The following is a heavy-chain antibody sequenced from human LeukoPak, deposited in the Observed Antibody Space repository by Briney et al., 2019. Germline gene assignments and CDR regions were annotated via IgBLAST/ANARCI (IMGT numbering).Heavy chain of an antibody. D-gene: IGHD6-19*01. CDR1: GGSISSYY. J-gene: IGHJ4*02. CDR3: AGDQWGSSGVLAY. CDR2: IHYSEIT. V-gene: IGHV4-59*01. Sequence: PSETLSLTCTASGGSISSYYWTWIRQPPGKGLEWIGYIHYSEITNYNPSLRSRVTISVDTSKNQFSLKLSSVTAADTAVYYCAGDQWGSSGVLAYWGQGTLVTVSS.